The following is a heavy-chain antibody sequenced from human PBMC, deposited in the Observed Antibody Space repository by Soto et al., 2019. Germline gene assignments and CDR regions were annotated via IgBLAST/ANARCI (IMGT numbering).Heavy chain of an antibody. D-gene: IGHD3-22*01. CDR2: ISGSGGST. Sequence: PGGSLRLSCAASGFTFSSYAMSWVRQAPGKGLEWVSAISGSGGSTYYADSVKGRFTISRDNSKNTLYLQMNSLRAEDTAVYYCAKDLITMIVVAPGGAFDIWGQGTMVTVS. V-gene: IGHV3-23*01. J-gene: IGHJ3*02. CDR1: GFTFSSYA. CDR3: AKDLITMIVVAPGGAFDI.